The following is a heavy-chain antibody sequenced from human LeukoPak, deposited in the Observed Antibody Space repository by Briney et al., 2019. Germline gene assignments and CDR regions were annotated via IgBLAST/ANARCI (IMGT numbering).Heavy chain of an antibody. J-gene: IGHJ6*02. CDR1: GYTFSSYD. CDR2: MNPNSGNT. Sequence: ASVKVSCKASGYTFSSYDINWVRQAPGQGLEWMGWMNPNSGNTRYAQKVQGRITMTRDTSISTAYMELSSLRSEDTAVYYCARGPTLVRGVIMPDSVGGMDVWGQGTTVTVSS. CDR3: ARGPTLVRGVIMPDSVGGMDV. V-gene: IGHV1-8*01. D-gene: IGHD3-10*01.